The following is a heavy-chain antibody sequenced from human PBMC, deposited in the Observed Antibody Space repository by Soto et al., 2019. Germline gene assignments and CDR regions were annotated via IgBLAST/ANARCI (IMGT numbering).Heavy chain of an antibody. CDR3: AKPDFWSGYYLHFDY. J-gene: IGHJ4*02. Sequence: GSLRLSCAASGFTFSSYAMSWVRQAPGKGLEWVSAISGSGGSTYYADSVKGRFTISRDNSKNTLYLQMNSLRAEDTAVYYCAKPDFWSGYYLHFDYWGQGTLVTVSS. V-gene: IGHV3-23*01. CDR2: ISGSGGST. D-gene: IGHD3-3*01. CDR1: GFTFSSYA.